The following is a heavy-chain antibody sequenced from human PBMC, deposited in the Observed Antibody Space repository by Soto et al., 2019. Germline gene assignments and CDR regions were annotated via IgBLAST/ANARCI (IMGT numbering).Heavy chain of an antibody. V-gene: IGHV1-69*02. Sequence: QVQLVQSGAEVKKPGSSVKVSCKAAGGTFSSYTISWVRQAPGQGLEWMGRIIPILGIANYAQKFQGRVTITADKSTSTAYTELSSLRSEDTAVYYCARAAAGNFDYWGQGTLVTVSS. CDR2: IIPILGIA. D-gene: IGHD6-13*01. CDR1: GGTFSSYT. CDR3: ARAAAGNFDY. J-gene: IGHJ4*02.